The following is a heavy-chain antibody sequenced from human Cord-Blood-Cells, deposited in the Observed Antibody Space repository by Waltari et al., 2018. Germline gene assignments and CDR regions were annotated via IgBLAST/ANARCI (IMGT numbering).Heavy chain of an antibody. V-gene: IGHV4-38-2*02. CDR3: ARDYRRGGVRWFDP. J-gene: IGHJ5*02. Sequence: QVQLQESGPGLVKPSETLSLTCAVSGYSIRSGYSWGWLRQPPGKGLEWIGSIYHSGSTYYNPSLKSRVTISVDTSKNQFSLKLSSVTAADTAVYYCARDYRRGGVRWFDPWGQGTLVTVSS. CDR1: GYSIRSGYS. D-gene: IGHD3-16*01. CDR2: IYHSGST.